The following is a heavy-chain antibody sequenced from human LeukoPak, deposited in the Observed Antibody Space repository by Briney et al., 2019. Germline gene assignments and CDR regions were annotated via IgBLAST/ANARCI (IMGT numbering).Heavy chain of an antibody. CDR1: GGSISSGGYY. CDR3: ARGADAWKVGY. CDR2: VYHSGTT. V-gene: IGHV4-30-2*01. D-gene: IGHD1-1*01. J-gene: IGHJ4*02. Sequence: SETLSLTCTVSGGSISSGGYYWNWIRQPPGKGLEWIGYVYHSGTTYYNPSLKSRVTISVDRSKNQFSLNLNSVTAADTAVYYCARGADAWKVGYWGQGTLVTVSS.